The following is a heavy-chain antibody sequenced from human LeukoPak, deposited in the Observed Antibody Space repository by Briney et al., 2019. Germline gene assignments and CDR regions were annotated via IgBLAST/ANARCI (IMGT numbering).Heavy chain of an antibody. CDR1: GYTFTGYY. CDR2: LNPSGGSS. D-gene: IGHD5-24*01. Sequence: ASVKVSCKASGYTFTGYYMHWVRQAPGQGLEWMAILNPSGGSSNYAQKFQGRATLTRATSTGTVYMELSSLRSEDTAVYYCASVYKHGMDVWGQGTTVIVSS. V-gene: IGHV1-46*01. CDR3: ASVYKHGMDV. J-gene: IGHJ6*02.